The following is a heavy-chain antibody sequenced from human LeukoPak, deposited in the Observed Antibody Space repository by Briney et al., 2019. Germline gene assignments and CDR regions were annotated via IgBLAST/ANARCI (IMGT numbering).Heavy chain of an antibody. CDR3: AREGYGSGTYLDY. D-gene: IGHD3-10*01. CDR1: GYTFTSYY. CDR2: INTYDGGT. J-gene: IGHJ4*02. V-gene: IGHV1-46*01. Sequence: GASVKVSCKAFGYTFTSYYMHWVRQAPGQGLAWMGRINTYDGGTNYAQEFQGRVTMTREMSKSTVYMELSSLRSEDTAVYYCAREGYGSGTYLDYWGQGTLVTVSS.